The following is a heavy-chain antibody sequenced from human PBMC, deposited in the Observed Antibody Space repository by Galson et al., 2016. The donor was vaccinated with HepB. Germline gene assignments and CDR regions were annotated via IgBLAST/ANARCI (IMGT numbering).Heavy chain of an antibody. J-gene: IGHJ4*02. CDR2: ISYGGSNK. CDR1: GFTFSDFG. CDR3: AKRFSSGLYPAY. V-gene: IGHV3-30*18. Sequence: SLRLSCAASGFTFSDFGMHWVRQAPDKGLEWVAVISYGGSNKYYADSVKGRFTISRDNSKNTLYLQMNSLRAEDTAVYYCAKRFSSGLYPAYWGQGTLVTVSS. D-gene: IGHD6-19*01.